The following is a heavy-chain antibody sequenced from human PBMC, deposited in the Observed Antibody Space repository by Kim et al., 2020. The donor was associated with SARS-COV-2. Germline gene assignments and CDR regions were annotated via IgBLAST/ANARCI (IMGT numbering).Heavy chain of an antibody. J-gene: IGHJ4*02. Sequence: ASVKVSCKASGYTFTDYYIHWVRQAPGQEIEWMGWINPYSGDTNYAQKFQGRVTMTRDTSISTPYVELSSLRSDDTAVYYCARSAHFWSGHYLDFWGQGTLITVSS. D-gene: IGHD3-3*01. CDR1: GYTFTDYY. CDR2: INPYSGDT. CDR3: ARSAHFWSGHYLDF. V-gene: IGHV1-2*02.